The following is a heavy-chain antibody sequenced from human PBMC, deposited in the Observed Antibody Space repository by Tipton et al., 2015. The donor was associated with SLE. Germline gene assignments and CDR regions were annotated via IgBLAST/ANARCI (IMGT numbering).Heavy chain of an antibody. Sequence: LRLSCTVSGVSINSHYWSWIRQPPGKGLEWIGYIYYTGSTNYNPSLKSRVTISLDTSKNQFSLKLSSVTAADTAVYYCARGDWYYYDSSGYYGGWFDPWGQGTLVTVSS. V-gene: IGHV4-59*11. D-gene: IGHD3-22*01. CDR3: ARGDWYYYDSSGYYGGWFDP. J-gene: IGHJ5*02. CDR1: GVSINSHY. CDR2: IYYTGST.